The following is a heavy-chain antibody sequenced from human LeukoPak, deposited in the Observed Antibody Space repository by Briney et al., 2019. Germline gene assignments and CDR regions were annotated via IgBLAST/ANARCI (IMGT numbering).Heavy chain of an antibody. Sequence: GASVKVSCKASGYTFTGYYMHWVRQAPGQGLEWMGWINPNSGGTNYAQKFQGRVTMTRDTSTSTAYMELSRLRSDDTAVYYCARDKRIAARRTDAFDIWGQGTMVTVSS. V-gene: IGHV1-2*02. D-gene: IGHD6-6*01. CDR2: INPNSGGT. CDR1: GYTFTGYY. J-gene: IGHJ3*02. CDR3: ARDKRIAARRTDAFDI.